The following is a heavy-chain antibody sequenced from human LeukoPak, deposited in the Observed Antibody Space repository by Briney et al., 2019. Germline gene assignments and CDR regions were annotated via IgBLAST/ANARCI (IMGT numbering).Heavy chain of an antibody. D-gene: IGHD4-23*01. CDR1: GFTFSTYW. CDR3: ARDSVVPQHWFDP. CDR2: ISGSSGYT. J-gene: IGHJ5*02. V-gene: IGHV3-11*05. Sequence: GGSLRLSCAASGFTFSTYWMHWVRQAPGKGLEWVSYISGSSGYTKYADSVKGRFTISRDNAKNSLYLQVNSLRAEDTAVYYCARDSVVPQHWFDPWGQGTLVTVSS.